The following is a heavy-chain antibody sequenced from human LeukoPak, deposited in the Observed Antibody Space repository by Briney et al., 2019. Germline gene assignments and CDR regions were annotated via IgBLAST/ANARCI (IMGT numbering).Heavy chain of an antibody. J-gene: IGHJ5*02. V-gene: IGHV2-5*02. CDR2: IYWDDDK. CDR3: APGTLWFDP. Sequence: PTLVKPTQTLTLTCTFSGFSLGTSGVGVGWIRQPPGRALEWLALIYWDDDKRYSPSLKSRLTITKDTSKKQVVLTMTNMHPVDTATYYCAPGTLWFDPWGQGTLVTVSS. CDR1: GFSLGTSGVG.